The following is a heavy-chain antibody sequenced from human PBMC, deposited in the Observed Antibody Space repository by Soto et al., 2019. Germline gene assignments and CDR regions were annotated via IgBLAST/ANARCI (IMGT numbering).Heavy chain of an antibody. CDR2: INPNSGGT. CDR1: GYTFTSYY. CDR3: ARDARGDEAPMDY. Sequence: QVQLAQSGAEVKKPGASVKVTCKAYGYTFTSYYMHWVRQAHGPGLEWMGWINPNSGGTNYAQKFQGWVTMTRDTSISTAYMELSRLRSDDTAVYYCARDARGDEAPMDYWGQGTLVTVSS. V-gene: IGHV1-2*04. J-gene: IGHJ4*02. D-gene: IGHD3-10*01.